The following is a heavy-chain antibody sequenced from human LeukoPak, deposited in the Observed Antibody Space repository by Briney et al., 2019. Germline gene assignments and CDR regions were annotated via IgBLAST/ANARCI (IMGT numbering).Heavy chain of an antibody. J-gene: IGHJ4*02. V-gene: IGHV4-38-2*02. CDR3: ARGYSSSWYYFDY. CDR2: IYHSGTT. Sequence: PSETLSLTCTVSGYSISSGYFWGWIRQPPGKGLEWIGSIYHSGTTYYNPSLKSRVTISVDTSKNQFSLKLTSVTAADTAVYYCARGYSSSWYYFDYWGQGTLVTVSS. CDR1: GYSISSGYF. D-gene: IGHD6-13*01.